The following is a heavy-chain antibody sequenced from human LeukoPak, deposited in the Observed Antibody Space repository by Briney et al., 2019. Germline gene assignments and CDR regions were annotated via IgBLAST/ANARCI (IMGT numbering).Heavy chain of an antibody. CDR3: ARGSRIAVAGLDY. CDR1: GGSFSGYY. Sequence: SETLSLTCAVYGGSFSGYYWSWIRQPPGKRLEWIGEINHSGSTNYNPSLKSRVTISVDTSKNQFSLKLSSVTAADTAVYYCARGSRIAVAGLDYWGQGTLVTVSS. D-gene: IGHD6-19*01. J-gene: IGHJ4*02. CDR2: INHSGST. V-gene: IGHV4-34*01.